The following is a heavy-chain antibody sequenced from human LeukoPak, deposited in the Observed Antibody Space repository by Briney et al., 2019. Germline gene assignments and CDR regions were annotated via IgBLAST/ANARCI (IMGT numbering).Heavy chain of an antibody. V-gene: IGHV3-74*01. J-gene: IGHJ6*03. CDR3: ACQTTYDYYYMDV. D-gene: IGHD1/OR15-1a*01. CDR2: INNDGHST. Sequence: GGSLRLSCAASEFTYSRYLMHWVRQAPGKGLVWVSHINNDGHSTGYADSVKGRFTISRDNAKNTLYLQMNSLRAEDTAVYYCACQTTYDYYYMDVWGKGTTVTVSS. CDR1: EFTYSRYL.